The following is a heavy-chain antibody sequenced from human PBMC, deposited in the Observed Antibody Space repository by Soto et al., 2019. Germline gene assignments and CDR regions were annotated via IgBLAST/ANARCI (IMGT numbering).Heavy chain of an antibody. CDR2: IYYSGST. D-gene: IGHD6-6*01. J-gene: IGHJ5*02. Sequence: PSETLSLTCSVSGGSISGYYWTWIRQPPGKGLEWIGNIYYSGSTNYSPFLKSRVTISIDTSKNQFSLQLTSVTAADTAIYYCTTRPSSVGWFDPWGQGTLVTVSS. CDR3: TTRPSSVGWFDP. V-gene: IGHV4-59*01. CDR1: GGSISGYY.